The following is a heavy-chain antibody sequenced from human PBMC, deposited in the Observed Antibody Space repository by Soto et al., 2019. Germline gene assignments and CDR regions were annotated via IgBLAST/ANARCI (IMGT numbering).Heavy chain of an antibody. CDR1: GFTFSSYA. J-gene: IGHJ4*02. CDR3: VKDRAYYDYVWGSYRSTHYFDY. Sequence: GGSLRLSCSASGFTFSSYAMHWVRQAPGKGLEYVSAISSNGGSTYYADSVKGRFTISRDNSKNTLYLQMSSLRAEDTAVYYCVKDRAYYDYVWGSYRSTHYFDYWGQGTLVTVS. D-gene: IGHD3-16*02. V-gene: IGHV3-64D*06. CDR2: ISSNGGST.